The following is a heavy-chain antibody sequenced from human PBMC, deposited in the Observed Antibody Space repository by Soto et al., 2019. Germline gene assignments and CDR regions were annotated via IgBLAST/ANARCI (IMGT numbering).Heavy chain of an antibody. CDR1: GGTISNSSYY. Sequence: SEPLSLTCTVSGGTISNSSYYWGWIRQPPGKGLEWIGSIYYSGSTYYNPSLKSRVTISVDTSKNQFSLKLSAVTAADTAVYYCVRHNSFYFWGALVSDYSGMDVWGQGNTVTFS. CDR3: VRHNSFYFWGALVSDYSGMDV. CDR2: IYYSGST. J-gene: IGHJ6*02. V-gene: IGHV4-39*01. D-gene: IGHD3-3*01.